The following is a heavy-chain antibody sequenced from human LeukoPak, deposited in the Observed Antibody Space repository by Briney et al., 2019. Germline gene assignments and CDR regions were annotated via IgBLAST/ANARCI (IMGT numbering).Heavy chain of an antibody. Sequence: GRSLRLSCAASGFTFSSYAMHWVRQAPGKGLEWVAVISYDGSNKYYADSVKGRFTISRDNSKNTLYLQMNSLRAEDTAVYYCARDPPDYGDYVARFDYWGQGILVTVSS. J-gene: IGHJ4*02. CDR1: GFTFSSYA. V-gene: IGHV3-30*04. CDR2: ISYDGSNK. D-gene: IGHD4-17*01. CDR3: ARDPPDYGDYVARFDY.